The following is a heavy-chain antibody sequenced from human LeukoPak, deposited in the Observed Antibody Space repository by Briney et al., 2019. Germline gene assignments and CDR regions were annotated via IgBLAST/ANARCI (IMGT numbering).Heavy chain of an antibody. D-gene: IGHD1-14*01. Sequence: PGGSLRLSCAASGFTFDDYAMHWVRQAPGKGLEWVSGISWNSGSIGYADSVKGRFTISRDNAKNSLYLQMNSLRAEDTAVYYCARDVNRQVDYWGQGTLVTVSS. J-gene: IGHJ4*02. CDR1: GFTFDDYA. V-gene: IGHV3-9*01. CDR3: ARDVNRQVDY. CDR2: ISWNSGSI.